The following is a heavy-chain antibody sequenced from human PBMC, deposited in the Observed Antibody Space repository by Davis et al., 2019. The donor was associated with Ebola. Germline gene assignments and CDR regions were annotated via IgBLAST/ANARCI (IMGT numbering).Heavy chain of an antibody. V-gene: IGHV3-49*04. J-gene: IGHJ6*02. CDR3: TRDGWELPTLFSDYYGMDV. CDR1: GFTFGDYA. Sequence: PGGSLRLSCTASGFTFGDYAMSWVRQAPGKGLEWVGFIRSKAYGGTTEYAASVKGRFTISRDDSKSIAYLQMNSLKTEDTAVYYCTRDGWELPTLFSDYYGMDVWGQGTTVTVSS. CDR2: IRSKAYGGTT. D-gene: IGHD1-26*01.